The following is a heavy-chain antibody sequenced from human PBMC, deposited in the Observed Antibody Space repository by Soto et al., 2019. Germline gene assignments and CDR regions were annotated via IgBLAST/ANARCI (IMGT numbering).Heavy chain of an antibody. Sequence: SSYAISWVRQAPSRGLEWLGRTYYRSKWYNNYAVSVKSRITINPDTSKNQFSLQLNSVTPGDTAVYYCARDRLGDGYNDYWGQGTLVTVPS. J-gene: IGHJ4*02. D-gene: IGHD5-12*01. CDR3: ARDRLGDGYNDY. CDR1: SSYA. CDR2: TYYRSKWYN. V-gene: IGHV6-1*01.